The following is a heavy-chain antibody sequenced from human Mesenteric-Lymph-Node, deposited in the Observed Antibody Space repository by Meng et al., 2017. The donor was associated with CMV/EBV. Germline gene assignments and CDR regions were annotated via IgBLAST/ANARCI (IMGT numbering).Heavy chain of an antibody. D-gene: IGHD1-26*01. V-gene: IGHV4-61*03. Sequence: SETLSLTCTVSGGSVSSRNYYWSWIRQLPGKGLEWIAYRYNSGSTDYNPSLKSRVTISVDTSKNHFSLKLSSVTAADTAVYYCAGTGSYDRDAFDIWGQGTMVTVSS. CDR3: AGTGSYDRDAFDI. CDR2: RYNSGST. CDR1: GGSVSSRNYY. J-gene: IGHJ3*02.